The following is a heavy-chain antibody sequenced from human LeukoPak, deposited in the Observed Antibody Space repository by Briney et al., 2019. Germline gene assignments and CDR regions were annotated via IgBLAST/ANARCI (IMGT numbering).Heavy chain of an antibody. CDR2: IYYRSQWYN. CDR1: GDSVSSKTAA. D-gene: IGHD3-10*01. CDR3: ARGGLVRGSLNSLTGFGI. Sequence: SQTLSLTCAISGDSVSSKTAAWNWIRQSPSRGLEWLGRIYYRSQWYNDDALSVKGRISINPDTAKNQFSLHLNSVTPDDTALYYCARGGLVRGSLNSLTGFGIWGQGTMVTVSS. J-gene: IGHJ3*02. V-gene: IGHV6-1*01.